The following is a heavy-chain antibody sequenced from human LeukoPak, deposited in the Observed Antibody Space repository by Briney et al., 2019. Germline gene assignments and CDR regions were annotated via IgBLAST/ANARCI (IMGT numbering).Heavy chain of an antibody. Sequence: GGSLRLSCAASGFTFSSFWMTWVRQAPGKGLEWVANIKQDGSEEHYVDSVKGRFIISRDNAKNSLYLQMNSLRAEDTAVYYCARDRGSGSYYSQDWGQGTLVTVSS. J-gene: IGHJ4*02. V-gene: IGHV3-7*01. CDR2: IKQDGSEE. CDR1: GFTFSSFW. CDR3: ARDRGSGSYYSQD. D-gene: IGHD3-10*01.